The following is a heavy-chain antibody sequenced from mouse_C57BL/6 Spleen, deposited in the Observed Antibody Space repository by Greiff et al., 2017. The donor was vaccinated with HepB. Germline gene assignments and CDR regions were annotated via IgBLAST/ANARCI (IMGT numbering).Heavy chain of an antibody. CDR3: AIFITTVVGYAMDY. D-gene: IGHD1-1*01. CDR1: GFSLTSYG. V-gene: IGHV2-3*01. J-gene: IGHJ4*01. Sequence: VHLVESGPGLVAPSQSLSITCTVSGFSLTSYGVSWVRQPPGKGLEWLGVIWGDGSTNYHSALISRLSISKDNSKSQVFLKLNSLQTDDTATYYCAIFITTVVGYAMDYWGQGTSVTVSS. CDR2: IWGDGST.